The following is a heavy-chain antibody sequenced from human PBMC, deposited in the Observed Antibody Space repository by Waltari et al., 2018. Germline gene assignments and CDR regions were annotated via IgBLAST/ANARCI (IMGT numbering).Heavy chain of an antibody. V-gene: IGHV4-39*01. D-gene: IGHD3-9*01. CDR3: ARKQYYDILTGLNNWFDP. Sequence: QLQLQESGPGLVKPSATLSLPCTVSGGPISSSSYYWGWIRQPPWKGLEWIGSIYYSGSTYYNPSLKSRVTISVDTSKNQFSLKLSSVTAADTAVYYCARKQYYDILTGLNNWFDPWGQGTLVTVSS. CDR2: IYYSGST. J-gene: IGHJ5*02. CDR1: GGPISSSSYY.